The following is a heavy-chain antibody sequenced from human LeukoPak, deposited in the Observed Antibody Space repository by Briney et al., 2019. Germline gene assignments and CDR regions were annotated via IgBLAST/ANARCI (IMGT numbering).Heavy chain of an antibody. V-gene: IGHV3-9*01. Sequence: PGGSLRLSCAASGFTFDDYAMHWVRQAPGKGLEWVSGISWNGGSIGYADSVKGRFTISRDNAKNSLYLQMNSLRAEDTALYYCAKDMDYYDSSGYRGAFDIWGQGTMVTVSS. CDR3: AKDMDYYDSSGYRGAFDI. J-gene: IGHJ3*02. CDR1: GFTFDDYA. D-gene: IGHD3-22*01. CDR2: ISWNGGSI.